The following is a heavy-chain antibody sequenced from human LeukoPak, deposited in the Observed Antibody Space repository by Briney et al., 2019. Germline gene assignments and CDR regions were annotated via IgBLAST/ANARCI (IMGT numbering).Heavy chain of an antibody. V-gene: IGHV4-39*02. CDR3: AREGITMVRGVTNFNWFDP. D-gene: IGHD3-10*01. J-gene: IGHJ5*02. Sequence: SETLSLTCTVSGGSISSGGYYWSWIRQHPGKGLEWLGGIHYSGSIYYTPSLKSRLTISVDTSTNQFSLRLTSVTAADTALYFCAREGITMVRGVTNFNWFDPWGQGTLVTVSS. CDR2: IHYSGSI. CDR1: GGSISSGGYY.